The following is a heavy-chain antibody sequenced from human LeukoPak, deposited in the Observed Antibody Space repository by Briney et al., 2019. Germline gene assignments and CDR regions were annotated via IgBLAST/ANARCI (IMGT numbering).Heavy chain of an antibody. J-gene: IGHJ3*02. Sequence: PGGSLRLSCAASGFTFSSYEMNWVRQAPGKGLEWVSYISSSGSTIYYADSVKGRFTISRDNAKNSLYLQMNSLRAEDTAVYYCARDINRVLAFDMWGQGTMVTVSS. CDR1: GFTFSSYE. V-gene: IGHV3-48*03. CDR3: ARDINRVLAFDM. D-gene: IGHD3-10*01. CDR2: ISSSGSTI.